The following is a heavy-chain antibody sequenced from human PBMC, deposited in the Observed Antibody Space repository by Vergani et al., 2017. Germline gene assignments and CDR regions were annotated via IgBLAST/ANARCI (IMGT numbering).Heavy chain of an antibody. V-gene: IGHV4-61*02. CDR3: ARLXLRYDILTGSVFDY. CDR2: IHTSGST. Sequence: QVQLQESGPGLVKPSQTLSLTCTVSGGSINSHNYYWSWIRQPAGKGLEWIGRIHTSGSTNYNPSLKSRVTMSEDTSKNQFSLNLTSVTAADTAVYFCARLXLRYDILTGSVFDYWGQGTLVTVSS. CDR1: GGSINSHNYY. J-gene: IGHJ4*02. D-gene: IGHD3-9*01.